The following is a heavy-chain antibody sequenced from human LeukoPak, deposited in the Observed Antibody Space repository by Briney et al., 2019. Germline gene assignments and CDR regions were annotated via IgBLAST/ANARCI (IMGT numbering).Heavy chain of an antibody. D-gene: IGHD7-27*01. Sequence: GGSLRLSCAASGFIFNTYWMTWVRQAPGKGLEWVATIKYDGNEKYYVDSVRGRFTISRDNAKNSLDLQMNSLTADDTAFYYCVRESFSRGDFNWGQGTLVSVSS. CDR3: VRESFSRGDFN. CDR1: GFIFNTYW. J-gene: IGHJ4*02. CDR2: IKYDGNEK. V-gene: IGHV3-7*01.